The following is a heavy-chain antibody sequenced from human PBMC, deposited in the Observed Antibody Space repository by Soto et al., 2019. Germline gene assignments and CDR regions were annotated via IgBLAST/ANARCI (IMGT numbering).Heavy chain of an antibody. V-gene: IGHV3-23*01. D-gene: IGHD6-13*01. Sequence: EVPLLESGGGLVQPGGSLRLSCAASGFPYGSYAMSWVRQTPGKGLEWVSSISDSGGSTYYSDSVKGRFTLSRDNSRNTLFLQMNSLRDDDTALYYCAKGLADGIPYYFDFWGQGTLVTVSS. CDR2: ISDSGGST. CDR1: GFPYGSYA. CDR3: AKGLADGIPYYFDF. J-gene: IGHJ4*02.